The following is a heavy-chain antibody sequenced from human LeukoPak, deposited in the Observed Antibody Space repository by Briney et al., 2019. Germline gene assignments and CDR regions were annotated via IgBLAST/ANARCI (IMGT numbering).Heavy chain of an antibody. CDR2: IWYDGSNK. CDR1: GFTFSSYG. V-gene: IGHV3-33*01. CDR3: ARDNRQLVLNY. J-gene: IGHJ4*02. Sequence: GRSLRLSCAASGFTFSSYGMHWVRQAPGKGLEWVAVIWYDGSNKYYADSVKGRFTISRDNSKNTLDLQMNSLRAEDTAVYYCARDNRQLVLNYWGQGTLVTVSS. D-gene: IGHD6-13*01.